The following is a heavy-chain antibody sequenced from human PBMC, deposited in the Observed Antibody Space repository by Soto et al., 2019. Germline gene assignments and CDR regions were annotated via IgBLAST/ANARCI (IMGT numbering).Heavy chain of an antibody. CDR1: GFTFSSYA. Sequence: PGGSLRHSCAAAGFTFSSYAMSWVRQAPGKGLEWVSAISGSGGSTYYADSVKGRFTISRDNAKNSLYLQMNSLRAEDTAVYYCARDQAVWFGELSSHAFDIWGQGTMVTVSS. CDR3: ARDQAVWFGELSSHAFDI. CDR2: ISGSGGST. D-gene: IGHD3-10*01. J-gene: IGHJ3*02. V-gene: IGHV3-23*01.